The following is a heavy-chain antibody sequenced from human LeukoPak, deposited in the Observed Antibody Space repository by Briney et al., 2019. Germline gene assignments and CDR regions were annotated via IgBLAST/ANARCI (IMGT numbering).Heavy chain of an antibody. Sequence: PSETLSLTCTVSGDSLSGYYWSWIRQPPGKGLEWIGFIYSSGSTNYNPSLKSRVTISVDTSKNQFALRVNSVTAADTAVYYCARVLAEMAAVWRDDVFDIWGQGTMVTVSS. J-gene: IGHJ3*02. CDR1: GDSLSGYY. V-gene: IGHV4-59*01. CDR3: ARVLAEMAAVWRDDVFDI. CDR2: IYSSGST. D-gene: IGHD5-24*01.